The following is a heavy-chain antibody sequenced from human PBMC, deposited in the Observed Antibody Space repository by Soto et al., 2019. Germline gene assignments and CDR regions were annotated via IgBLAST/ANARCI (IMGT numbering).Heavy chain of an antibody. CDR3: AKDRVESGLGEIDY. CDR2: ISSGSSYI. V-gene: IGHV3-21*01. Sequence: GSLRLSCTASGFTFSTYSMNWVRQAPGKGLEWVSSISSGSSYIYYADSLKGRFTISRDDAKNSLYLQMDSLRAEDTAVYYCAKDRVESGLGEIDYWGQGTLVTVSS. D-gene: IGHD3-16*01. CDR1: GFTFSTYS. J-gene: IGHJ4*02.